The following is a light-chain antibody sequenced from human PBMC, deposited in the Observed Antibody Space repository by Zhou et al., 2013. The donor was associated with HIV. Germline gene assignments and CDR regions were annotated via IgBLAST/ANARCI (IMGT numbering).Light chain of an antibody. V-gene: IGKV2-28*01. Sequence: DIVMTQSPLSLPVTPGEPASISCRSSQSLLHSNGYNYLDWYLQKPGQSPQLLIYLGSNRASGVPDRFSGSGSGTDFTLTISRVEADDFGTYYCMQTVQAPFTFGPGTTVDLK. CDR1: QSLLHSNGYNY. CDR2: LGS. CDR3: MQTVQAPFT. J-gene: IGKJ3*01.